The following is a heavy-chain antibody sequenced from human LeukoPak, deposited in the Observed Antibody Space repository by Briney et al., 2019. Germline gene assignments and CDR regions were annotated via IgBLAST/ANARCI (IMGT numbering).Heavy chain of an antibody. CDR1: GFTFTSYW. CDR2: INSDGSTT. J-gene: IGHJ4*02. V-gene: IGHV3-74*01. Sequence: GGSLRLSCAASGFTFTSYWMHWGRQAPGKGVVWVSRINSDGSTTNYADSVKGRFTISRDNAKNTLYLQMNSLRGEDTAVYYCAKAWGTPHDFWSQGTLVTVSS. CDR3: AKAWGTPHDF. D-gene: IGHD3-3*01.